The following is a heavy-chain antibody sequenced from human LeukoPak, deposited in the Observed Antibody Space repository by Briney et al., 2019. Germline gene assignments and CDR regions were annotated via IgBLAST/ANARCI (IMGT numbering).Heavy chain of an antibody. V-gene: IGHV1-46*01. D-gene: IGHD6-13*01. CDR1: GYTFTSYY. J-gene: IGHJ4*02. Sequence: VASVKVSCKASGYTFTSYYMHWVRQAPGQGLEWMGIINPSGGSTSYAQKFQGRVTMTRDMSTSTVYMELSSLRSEDTAVYYCARETGSSSLVNYFDYWGQGTLVTVSS. CDR3: ARETGSSSLVNYFDY. CDR2: INPSGGST.